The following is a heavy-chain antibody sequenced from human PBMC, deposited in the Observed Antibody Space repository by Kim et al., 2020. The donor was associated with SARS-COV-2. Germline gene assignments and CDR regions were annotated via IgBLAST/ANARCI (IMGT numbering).Heavy chain of an antibody. CDR3: AKDKAAVLRFLESNAYY. CDR1: GFTFDDYA. D-gene: IGHD3-3*01. V-gene: IGHV3-9*01. CDR2: ISWNSGTI. Sequence: GGSLRLSCAASGFTFDDYAMHWVRQAPGKGLEWVSGISWNSGTIGYADSVKGRFIISRDTAKNSLYLQMNSLTAEATALYYCAKDKAAVLRFLESNAYY. J-gene: IGHJ6*01.